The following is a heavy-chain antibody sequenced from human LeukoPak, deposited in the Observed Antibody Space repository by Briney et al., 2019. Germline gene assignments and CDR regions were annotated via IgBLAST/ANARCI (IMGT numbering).Heavy chain of an antibody. CDR3: ARAYSERYGLGYYYMDV. CDR2: ISSSSSYI. V-gene: IGHV3-21*01. J-gene: IGHJ6*03. D-gene: IGHD1-26*01. Sequence: GGSLRLSCAASGFTFSTYSMNWVRQAPGKGLEWVSSISSSSSYIYYADSVKGRFTISRDNAKKSVYLQVNSLRAEDTAVYYCARAYSERYGLGYYYMDVWGKGTTVTISS. CDR1: GFTFSTYS.